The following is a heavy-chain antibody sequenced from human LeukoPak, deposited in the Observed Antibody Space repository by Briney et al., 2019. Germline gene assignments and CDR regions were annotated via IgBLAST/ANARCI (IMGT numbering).Heavy chain of an antibody. J-gene: IGHJ4*02. Sequence: SETLSLTCAVYGGSFSGYYWSWIRQPPGKGLEWIGEINHSGSTNYNPSLKSRVTISVDTSKNQFSLKLSSVTAADTAVYYCARGLDYDILTGYFSMHIFDYWGQGTLVTVSS. D-gene: IGHD3-9*01. CDR3: ARGLDYDILTGYFSMHIFDY. CDR2: INHSGST. V-gene: IGHV4-34*01. CDR1: GGSFSGYY.